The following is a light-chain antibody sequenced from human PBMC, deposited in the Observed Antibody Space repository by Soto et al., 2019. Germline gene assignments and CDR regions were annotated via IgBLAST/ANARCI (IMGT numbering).Light chain of an antibody. CDR2: AAS. J-gene: IGKJ1*01. CDR3: QQYGSSPLWT. CDR1: QSVSSSY. Sequence: EIVLTQSPGTLSLSPGERATLSCRASQSVSSSYLAWYQQKPGQAPRLLIYAASSRATGIPDRFSGSGSGTDFTLTIRRLEPEDFAVYYCQQYGSSPLWTFGQGTKVDIK. V-gene: IGKV3-20*01.